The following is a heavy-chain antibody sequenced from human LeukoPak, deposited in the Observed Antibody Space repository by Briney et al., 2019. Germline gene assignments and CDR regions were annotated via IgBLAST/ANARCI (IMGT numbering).Heavy chain of an antibody. Sequence: SSETLSLTCTVSGGSISSSIYYWAWIRQPPGKGLEWIGSIYYSGATYYNPSLKSRVTISIDTSKNQFSLKLSPVTAADTAVYYCATPYSGGYHGLDIWGQGTMVTVSS. V-gene: IGHV4-39*01. J-gene: IGHJ3*02. CDR3: ATPYSGGYHGLDI. D-gene: IGHD1-26*01. CDR2: IYYSGAT. CDR1: GGSISSSIYY.